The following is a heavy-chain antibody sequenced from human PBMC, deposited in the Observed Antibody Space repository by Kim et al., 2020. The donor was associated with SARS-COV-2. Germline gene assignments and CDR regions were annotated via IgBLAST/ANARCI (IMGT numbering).Heavy chain of an antibody. J-gene: IGHJ4*02. CDR1: GGSISSYY. V-gene: IGHV4-59*01. CDR2: IYYSGST. D-gene: IGHD6-13*01. CDR3: ARDRSSWYV. Sequence: SETLSLTCTVSGGSISSYYWSWIRQPPGKGLEWIGYIYYSGSTNYNPSLKSRVTISVDTSKNQFSLKLSSVTAADTAVYYCARDRSSWYVWGQGTLVTVSS.